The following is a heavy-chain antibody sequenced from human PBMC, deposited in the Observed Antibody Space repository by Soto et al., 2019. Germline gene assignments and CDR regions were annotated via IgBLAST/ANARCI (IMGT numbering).Heavy chain of an antibody. V-gene: IGHV3-23*01. J-gene: IGHJ5*02. CDR2: FSGRDATT. CDR3: VRTIVGATKGGWFDP. D-gene: IGHD1-26*01. Sequence: EVQLSESGGGLIQPGGSLRLSCVASGFPFSSYTMSWVRQAPGKGLEWVSSFSGRDATTYYADSVKGRFTISRDNSKNTLYLHMNSLRAEDTALYFCVRTIVGATKGGWFDPWGQGALVTVSS. CDR1: GFPFSSYT.